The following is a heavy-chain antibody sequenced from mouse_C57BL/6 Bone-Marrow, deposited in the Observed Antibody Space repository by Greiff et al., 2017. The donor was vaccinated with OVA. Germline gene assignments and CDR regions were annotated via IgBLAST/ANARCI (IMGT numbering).Heavy chain of an antibody. V-gene: IGHV14-4*01. Sequence: VQLQQSGAELVRPGASVKLSCTASGFNIKDYYMHWVKQRPEQGLEWIGWIDPGNGDTEYASKFQGKATLTADPSSSTAYLQLSSLTSEDSAVDYCTGTTQATDWYSMDYWGQGTSVTVSA. D-gene: IGHD3-2*02. CDR3: TGTTQATDWYSMDY. CDR2: IDPGNGDT. J-gene: IGHJ4*01. CDR1: GFNIKDYY.